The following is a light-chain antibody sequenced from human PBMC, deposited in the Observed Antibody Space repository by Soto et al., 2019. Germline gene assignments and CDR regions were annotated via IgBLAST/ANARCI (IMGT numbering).Light chain of an antibody. CDR3: QQRSNWPPSLT. J-gene: IGKJ4*01. Sequence: EIVMTQSPATLSVSPGERATLSCRASQSVSSNLAWYQQKPGQAPRLLIYGASTRATGIPARFSGSGSGTEFTLTISSLQSEDSAVYYCQQRSNWPPSLTFGGGTKVEIK. CDR1: QSVSSN. V-gene: IGKV3-15*01. CDR2: GAS.